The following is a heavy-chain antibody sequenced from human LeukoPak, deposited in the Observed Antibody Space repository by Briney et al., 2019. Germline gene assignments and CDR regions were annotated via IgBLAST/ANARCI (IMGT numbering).Heavy chain of an antibody. CDR2: ISGSGSGT. J-gene: IGHJ6*02. Sequence: GGSLRLSCAASGFTLSSYAMSWVRQAPGKGLEWVSTISGSGSGTYYADSVKGRFTISRDHSENTLYLQMNSLGAEDTAIYYCAKVPYSDYGSGRPPFMDVWGQGTTVAVSS. V-gene: IGHV3-23*01. D-gene: IGHD3-10*01. CDR3: AKVPYSDYGSGRPPFMDV. CDR1: GFTLSSYA.